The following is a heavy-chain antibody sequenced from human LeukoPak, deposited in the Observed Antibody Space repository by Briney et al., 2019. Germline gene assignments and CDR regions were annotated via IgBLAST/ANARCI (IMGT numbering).Heavy chain of an antibody. CDR2: IYDSGST. V-gene: IGHV4-59*12. Sequence: SETLSLTCSVSGGSISTYYWSWIRQPPGKGLEWIGYIYDSGSTNYNPSLKSRVTISVDTSKNQFSLKLNSVTAADTAVYYCASAIAAAGPDAFDIWGQGTMVTVSS. CDR1: GGSISTYY. J-gene: IGHJ3*02. CDR3: ASAIAAAGPDAFDI. D-gene: IGHD6-13*01.